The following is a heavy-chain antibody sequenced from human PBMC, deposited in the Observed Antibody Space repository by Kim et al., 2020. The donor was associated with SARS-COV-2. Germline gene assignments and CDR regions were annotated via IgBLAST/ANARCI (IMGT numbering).Heavy chain of an antibody. Sequence: GGSLRLSCAASGFTFSSYWMHWVRQAPGKGLVWVSRINSVGSSTTYADSVKGRFTISRDNAKNTLYLQMNSLRAEDTAVYYCARENEMTTIHFDYWGQGTLVTVSS. CDR3: ARENEMTTIHFDY. J-gene: IGHJ4*02. CDR2: INSVGSST. V-gene: IGHV3-74*01. CDR1: GFTFSSYW.